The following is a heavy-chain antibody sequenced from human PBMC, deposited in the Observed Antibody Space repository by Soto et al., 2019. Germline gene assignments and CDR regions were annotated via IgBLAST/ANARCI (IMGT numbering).Heavy chain of an antibody. Sequence: KASETLSLTCAVSGYSISSGYYWGWIRQPPGKGLEWIGSIYHSGSTYYNPSLKSRVTISVDTSKNQFSLKLSSVTAADTAVYYCARVKGRFGFNWFDPWGQGTLVTVSS. J-gene: IGHJ5*02. CDR1: GYSISSGYY. CDR3: ARVKGRFGFNWFDP. D-gene: IGHD3-16*01. CDR2: IYHSGST. V-gene: IGHV4-38-2*01.